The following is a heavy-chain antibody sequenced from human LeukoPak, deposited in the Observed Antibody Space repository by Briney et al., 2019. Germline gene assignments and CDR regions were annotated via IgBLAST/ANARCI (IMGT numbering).Heavy chain of an antibody. D-gene: IGHD2-21*02. J-gene: IGHJ4*02. CDR3: AKDLNPLAYCGGDCHPGDY. CDR2: ISGSGGST. CDR1: GFTFSSYA. V-gene: IGHV3-23*01. Sequence: GGSLRLSCAASGFTFSSYAMSWVRQAPGKGLEWVSAISGSGGSTYYADSVKGRFTISRDNSKNTLYLQMNSLRAEDTAVYYCAKDLNPLAYCGGDCHPGDYWGQGTLVTVSS.